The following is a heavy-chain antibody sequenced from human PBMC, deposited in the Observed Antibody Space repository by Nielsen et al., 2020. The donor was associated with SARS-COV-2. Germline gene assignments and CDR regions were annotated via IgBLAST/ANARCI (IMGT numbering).Heavy chain of an antibody. J-gene: IGHJ6*02. V-gene: IGHV3-48*01. D-gene: IGHD3-10*01. Sequence: GGSLRLSCAASGFTFSSYDMNWVRQAPGKGLEWISYISQTGRVILYADSVRGRFTISRDNAKNFLYLQMNSLRAEDTAVYYCARDWSSGSGSSYYYYGMDVWGQGTTVTVSS. CDR2: ISQTGRVI. CDR1: GFTFSSYD. CDR3: ARDWSSGSGSSYYYYGMDV.